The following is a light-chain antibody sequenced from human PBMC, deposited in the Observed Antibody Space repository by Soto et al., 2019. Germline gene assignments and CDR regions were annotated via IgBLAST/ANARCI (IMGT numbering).Light chain of an antibody. CDR1: QSVSSN. V-gene: IGKV3-15*01. CDR2: GAS. CDR3: QQYNDWLLT. J-gene: IGKJ4*01. Sequence: EVVMTQSPATLSVSPGERATLSCRASQSVSSNLAWYQQKPGHSPRLLIYGASTRATGIPARFSGGGSGTEFTLTIHTLQSEDFAVYYCQQYNDWLLTFGGGTKVEIK.